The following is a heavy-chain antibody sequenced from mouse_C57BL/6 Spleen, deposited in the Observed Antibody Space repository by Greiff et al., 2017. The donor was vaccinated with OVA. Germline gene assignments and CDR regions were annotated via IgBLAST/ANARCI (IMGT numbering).Heavy chain of an antibody. CDR2: ISYDGSN. Sequence: DVHLVESGPGLVKPSQSLSLTCSVTGYSITSGYYWNWIRQFPGNKLEWMGYISYDGSNNYNPSLKNRISITRDTSKNQFFLKLNSVTTEDTATYYCARARDYAYAMDYWGQGTSVTVSS. CDR1: GYSITSGYY. V-gene: IGHV3-6*01. D-gene: IGHD1-1*01. CDR3: ARARDYAYAMDY. J-gene: IGHJ4*01.